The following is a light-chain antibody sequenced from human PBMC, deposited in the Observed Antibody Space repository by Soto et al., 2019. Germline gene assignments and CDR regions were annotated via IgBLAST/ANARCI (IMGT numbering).Light chain of an antibody. CDR3: SSYTTSTATV. CDR1: SSDIGTYKL. CDR2: EVS. J-gene: IGLJ2*01. V-gene: IGLV2-14*01. Sequence: QSVLTQPASVSGSPGQSITISCTGTSSDIGTYKLVSWYQQHPGEAPKLIIYEVSNRPSGVSNRFSGSKSGNTASLTISRLQAADEANYYCSSYTTSTATVFGGGTKLTVL.